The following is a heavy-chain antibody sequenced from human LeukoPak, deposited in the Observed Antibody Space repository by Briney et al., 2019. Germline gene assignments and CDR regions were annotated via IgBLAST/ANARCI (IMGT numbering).Heavy chain of an antibody. J-gene: IGHJ5*02. Sequence: SQTLSLTCTVSGGSISSGGYYWSWIRQHPGKGLEWIGYIYYSGSTYYNPSLKSRVTISVDTSKNQFSLKLSSVTAADTAVYYCARDPLDSSGSLAGFDPWGQGTLVTVSP. CDR2: IYYSGST. CDR1: GGSISSGGYY. CDR3: ARDPLDSSGSLAGFDP. V-gene: IGHV4-31*03. D-gene: IGHD3-22*01.